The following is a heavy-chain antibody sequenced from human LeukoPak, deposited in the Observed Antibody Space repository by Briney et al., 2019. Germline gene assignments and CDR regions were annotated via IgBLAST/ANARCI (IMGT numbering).Heavy chain of an antibody. V-gene: IGHV1-46*01. CDR2: INPSGGST. CDR1: GYTFTIYY. Sequence: ASVKLSFKASGYTFTIYYMHWVRQAPGQGREWMGIINPSGGSTSSAQNFQGRVNMPRDTSTSTVYMQLSSLRSEDTAVYYCARARGYCSSTSCYLYYYMDVWGKGTTVTVSS. J-gene: IGHJ6*03. CDR3: ARARGYCSSTSCYLYYYMDV. D-gene: IGHD2-2*01.